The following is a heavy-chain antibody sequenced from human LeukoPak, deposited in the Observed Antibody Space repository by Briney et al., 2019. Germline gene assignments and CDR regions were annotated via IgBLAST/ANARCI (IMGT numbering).Heavy chain of an antibody. D-gene: IGHD6-6*01. CDR3: AKDYGQLEFYAFDI. J-gene: IGHJ3*02. CDR2: IIPIFGTA. CDR1: GGTFSSFA. V-gene: IGHV1-69*05. Sequence: ASVKVSCKASGGTFSSFAISWVRQAPGQGLEWMGGIIPIFGTANYAQKFQGRVTITTDESTSTAYMELSSLRSEDTAVYYCAKDYGQLEFYAFDIWGQGTMVTVSS.